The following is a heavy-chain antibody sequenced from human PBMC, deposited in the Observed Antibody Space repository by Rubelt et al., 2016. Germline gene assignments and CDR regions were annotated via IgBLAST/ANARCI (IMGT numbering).Heavy chain of an antibody. V-gene: IGHV4-59*12. CDR3: AGEWLGSGSSYDH. Sequence: QVQLQESGPGLVKPSETLSLTCTVSGGSINNYYWSWIRQPPGKGLEWIGYISYSGSTNYNLSLKSRITMSVDTSRNQVSLKLNSVTAADTAIYFCAGEWLGSGSSYDHWGQGTLVTVSS. CDR1: GGSINNYY. CDR2: ISYSGST. J-gene: IGHJ5*02. D-gene: IGHD6-6*01.